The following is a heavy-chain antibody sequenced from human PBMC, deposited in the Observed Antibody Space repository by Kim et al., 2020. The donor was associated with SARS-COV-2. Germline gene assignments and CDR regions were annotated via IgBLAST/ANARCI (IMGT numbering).Heavy chain of an antibody. V-gene: IGHV1-69*13. CDR3: ARDGIVGATLWTTSYWYFDL. J-gene: IGHJ2*01. CDR1: GGTFSSYA. D-gene: IGHD1-26*01. Sequence: SVKVSCKASGGTFSSYAISWVRQAPGQGLEWMGGIIPIFGTANYAQKFQGRVTITADESTSTAYMELSSLRSEDTAVYYCARDGIVGATLWTTSYWYFDLWGRGTLVTVSS. CDR2: IIPIFGTA.